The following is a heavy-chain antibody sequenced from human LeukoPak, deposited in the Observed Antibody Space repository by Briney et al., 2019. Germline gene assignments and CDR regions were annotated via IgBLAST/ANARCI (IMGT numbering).Heavy chain of an antibody. CDR3: AKARGAGYGSGSYYQAYFDY. CDR1: GFTFDDYT. J-gene: IGHJ4*02. CDR2: ISWDGGST. Sequence: PGGSLRLSCAASGFTFDDYTMHWVRQGPGKGLEWVSPISWDGGSTYYADSVKGRFTISRDNSKNSLYLQMNSLRTEDTALYYCAKARGAGYGSGSYYQAYFDYWGQGTLVTVSS. V-gene: IGHV3-43*01. D-gene: IGHD3-10*01.